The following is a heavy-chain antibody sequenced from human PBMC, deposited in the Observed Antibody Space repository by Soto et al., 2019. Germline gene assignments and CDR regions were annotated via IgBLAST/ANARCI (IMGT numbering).Heavy chain of an antibody. CDR3: AAGDKGYGGFSYSYYMDV. Sequence: QMQLMQSGPEVKKPGTSVKVSCKASGFSFTSFAVQWVRQARGQRLEWIGWIVVGSGNTRYAQKFQERVTITWDRSTSTAYMGVSSLRSEEPAVYYCAAGDKGYGGFSYSYYMDVWGKGTTVTVSS. CDR1: GFSFTSFA. J-gene: IGHJ6*03. V-gene: IGHV1-58*01. D-gene: IGHD4-17*01. CDR2: IVVGSGNT.